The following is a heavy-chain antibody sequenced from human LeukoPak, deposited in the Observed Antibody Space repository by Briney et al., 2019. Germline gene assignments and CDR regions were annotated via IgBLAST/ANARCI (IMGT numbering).Heavy chain of an antibody. CDR2: ISSSSSYT. Sequence: GGSLRLSCAASGFTFSDYYMSWIRQAPGKGLEWVSYISSSSSYTYYADSVKGRFTISRDNAKNSLYLQMNSLRAEDTAVYYCARDSVRGILTGYSETPDYYYYYGMDVWGQGTTVTVSS. CDR1: GFTFSDYY. V-gene: IGHV3-11*06. J-gene: IGHJ6*02. CDR3: ARDSVRGILTGYSETPDYYYYYGMDV. D-gene: IGHD3-9*01.